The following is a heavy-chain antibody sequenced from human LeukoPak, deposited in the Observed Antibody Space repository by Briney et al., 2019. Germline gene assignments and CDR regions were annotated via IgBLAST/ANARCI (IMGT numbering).Heavy chain of an antibody. V-gene: IGHV4-30-2*01. CDR1: GGSISSGGYS. J-gene: IGHJ4*02. D-gene: IGHD3-10*01. CDR3: ARDSLGRGTPH. Sequence: SETLSLTCAVSGGSISSGGYSWSWIRQPPGKGLEWIGYIYHSGSTYYNPSLKSRVTISVDRSKNQFSLKLSSVTAADTAVYYCARDSLGRGTPHWGQGTLVTVSS. CDR2: IYHSGST.